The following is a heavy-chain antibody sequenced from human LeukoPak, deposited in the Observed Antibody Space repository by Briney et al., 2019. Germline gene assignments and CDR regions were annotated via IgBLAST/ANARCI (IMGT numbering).Heavy chain of an antibody. J-gene: IGHJ4*02. D-gene: IGHD6-13*01. Sequence: GGSLRLSCAASGFTFSSYAMSWVRQAPGKGLEWVSAISGSGGSAYYADSVKGRFTISRDNSKNTLYLQMNSLRAEDTAVYYCARSTSSYYYFDFWGQGSLVTVSS. CDR3: ARSTSSYYYFDF. CDR2: ISGSGGSA. CDR1: GFTFSSYA. V-gene: IGHV3-23*01.